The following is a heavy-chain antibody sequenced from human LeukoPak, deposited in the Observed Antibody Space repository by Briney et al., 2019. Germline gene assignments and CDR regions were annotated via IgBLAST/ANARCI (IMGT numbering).Heavy chain of an antibody. CDR1: GYTFTSYG. Sequence: ASVKVSCKASGYTFTSYGISWVRQAPGQGLEWMGWISAYNGNTNYAQKLQGRVTMTTDTSTSTAYMELRSLRSDDTAVYYCAKDRWRTTTSAFDYWGQGTLVTVSS. V-gene: IGHV1-18*01. D-gene: IGHD2/OR15-2a*01. CDR2: ISAYNGNT. CDR3: AKDRWRTTTSAFDY. J-gene: IGHJ4*02.